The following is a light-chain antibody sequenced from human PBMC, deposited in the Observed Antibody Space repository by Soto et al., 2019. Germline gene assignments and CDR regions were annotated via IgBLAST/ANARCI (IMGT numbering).Light chain of an antibody. Sequence: DIQMTQSPSSLSASVGDRVTITCRASQTISVNLNWYQQKPGKAPNLLIHAASSLQSGVPSRFSGSGSGTDFTLTINSLQPEDFATYYCQQSYSDPVTFGPGTKVDIK. CDR2: AAS. J-gene: IGKJ3*01. CDR1: QTISVN. CDR3: QQSYSDPVT. V-gene: IGKV1-39*01.